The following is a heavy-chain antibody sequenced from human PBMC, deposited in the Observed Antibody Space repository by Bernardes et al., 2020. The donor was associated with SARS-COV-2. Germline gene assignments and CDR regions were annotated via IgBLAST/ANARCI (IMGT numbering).Heavy chain of an antibody. J-gene: IGHJ6*02. V-gene: IGHV3-30*18. D-gene: IGHD5-18*01. CDR1: GFTFNNFG. CDR3: AKLQAVLWIRPYYYAMDV. Sequence: GGSLRLSCAASGFTFNNFGMHWVRQAPGKGLEWVAVISYEGSIQYYADSVKGRFTISRDSSENTVHLQMNSLRAEDTAVYYCAKLQAVLWIRPYYYAMDVWGQGTTVTVSS. CDR2: ISYEGSIQ.